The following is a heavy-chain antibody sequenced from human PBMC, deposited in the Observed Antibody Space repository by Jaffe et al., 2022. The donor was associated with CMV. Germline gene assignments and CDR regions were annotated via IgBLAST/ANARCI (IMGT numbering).Heavy chain of an antibody. V-gene: IGHV1-46*01. Sequence: QVQLVQSGAEVKKPGASVKVSCKASGYTFTSYYMHWVRQAPGQGLEWMGIINPSGGSTSYAQKFQGRVTMTRDTSTSTVYMELSSLRSEDTAVYYCARETTPSSSAHLYYYYGMDVWGQGTTVTVSS. CDR2: INPSGGST. CDR1: GYTFTSYY. D-gene: IGHD6-6*01. J-gene: IGHJ6*02. CDR3: ARETTPSSSAHLYYYYGMDV.